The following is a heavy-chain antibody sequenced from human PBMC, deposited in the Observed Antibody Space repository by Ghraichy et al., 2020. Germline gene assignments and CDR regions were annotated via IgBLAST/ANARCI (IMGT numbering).Heavy chain of an antibody. CDR1: GFNFSSNW. V-gene: IGHV3-7*04. J-gene: IGHJ4*02. D-gene: IGHD5-24*01. Sequence: GGSLRLSCSASGFNFSSNWMSWVRQAPGKGLKWVANIRQDGVSKYYVDSARGRFSISRDNAKSSLYLQMDSLRADDTGVYYCARAADGYQWGRGTLVTVTS. CDR2: IRQDGVSK. CDR3: ARAADGYQ.